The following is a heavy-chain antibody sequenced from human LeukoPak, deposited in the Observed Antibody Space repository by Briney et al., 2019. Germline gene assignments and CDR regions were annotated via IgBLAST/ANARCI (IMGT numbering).Heavy chain of an antibody. V-gene: IGHV3-30*02. CDR2: IRYDGSNK. D-gene: IGHD1-1*01. J-gene: IGHJ5*02. CDR3: AKDTTTPKAGFDP. CDR1: GFTFSSYG. Sequence: PGGSLRLSCAASGFTFSSYGMHWVRQAPGKGLERVAFIRYDGSNKYYADSVKGRFTISRDNSKYTLYLQMNSLRAEDTSIYFCAKDTTTPKAGFDPWGQGTLVTVSS.